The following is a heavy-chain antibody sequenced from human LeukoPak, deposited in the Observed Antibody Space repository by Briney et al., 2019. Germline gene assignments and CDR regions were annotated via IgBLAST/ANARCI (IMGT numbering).Heavy chain of an antibody. D-gene: IGHD6-19*01. J-gene: IGHJ4*02. CDR2: ISSSGSTI. CDR1: GFTFSDYY. CDR3: AGTVAAVEGYFDY. V-gene: IGHV3-11*01. Sequence: GGSLRLSCAASGFTFSDYYMSWIRQAPGKGLEWVSYISSSGSTIYYADSVKGRFTISRDNAKNSLYLQMNSLGAEDTAVYYCAGTVAAVEGYFDYWGQGTLVTVSS.